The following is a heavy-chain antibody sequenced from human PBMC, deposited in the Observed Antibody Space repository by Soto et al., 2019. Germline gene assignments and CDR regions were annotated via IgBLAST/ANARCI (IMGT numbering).Heavy chain of an antibody. CDR3: ARDHGPRGAFDF. J-gene: IGHJ3*01. Sequence: QAQLQESGPGLVKPSQTLSLTCTVSGGSISSRGFYWDWIRQHPGEGLEWIGYISYSGTTNYNPSLKSRVTISVDTSNNQLSLKLSSVTAADTAVYYCARDHGPRGAFDFWGQGTMVTVSS. D-gene: IGHD3-10*01. V-gene: IGHV4-31*03. CDR1: GGSISSRGFY. CDR2: ISYSGTT.